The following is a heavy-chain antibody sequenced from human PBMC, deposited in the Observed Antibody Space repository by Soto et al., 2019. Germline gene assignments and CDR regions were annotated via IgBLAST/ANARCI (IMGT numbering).Heavy chain of an antibody. CDR3: ARVSVAGPYNWFDP. Sequence: QVQLQESGPGLVTPSETLSLTCTVSGGSVSSGSYYWSWIRQPPGKGLEWIGYIYYSGSTNYNPSLKSRVTISGDTSKNPFDLKLSSVTAADTAVYYCARVSVAGPYNWFDPWGQGTLVTVSS. D-gene: IGHD6-19*01. J-gene: IGHJ5*02. CDR2: IYYSGST. CDR1: GGSVSSGSYY. V-gene: IGHV4-61*01.